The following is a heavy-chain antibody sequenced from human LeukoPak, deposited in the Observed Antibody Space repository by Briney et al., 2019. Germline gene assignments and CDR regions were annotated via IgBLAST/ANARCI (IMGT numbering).Heavy chain of an antibody. J-gene: IGHJ3*02. D-gene: IGHD1-26*01. Sequence: GGSLRLSCAVSGVSFSGYAMHWVRQAPGKGLEWVGLIKYDASDEYYADSVKGRFTISRDNSKNTLYLQMNSLRAEDTAVYYCAIWSPDAFDIWDQGTMVTVSS. CDR1: GVSFSGYA. CDR3: AIWSPDAFDI. V-gene: IGHV3-30*02. CDR2: IKYDASDE.